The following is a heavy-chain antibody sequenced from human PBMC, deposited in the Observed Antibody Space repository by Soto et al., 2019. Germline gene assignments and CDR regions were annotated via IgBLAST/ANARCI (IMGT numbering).Heavy chain of an antibody. Sequence: SGGSLRLSCSASGFIFSESTIYWVRQVPGKGLEAISAVSTSGRSTYYADSVKDRFTISRDNSKNTLFLQMGSLRPEDTAIYYCVKQAHGLDGVAFDYWGQETQVTVSS. J-gene: IGHJ4*02. CDR1: GFIFSEST. D-gene: IGHD2-15*01. V-gene: IGHV3-64D*06. CDR3: VKQAHGLDGVAFDY. CDR2: VSTSGRST.